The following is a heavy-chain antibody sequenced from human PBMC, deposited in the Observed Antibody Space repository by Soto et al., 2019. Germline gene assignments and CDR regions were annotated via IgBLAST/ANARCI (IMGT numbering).Heavy chain of an antibody. J-gene: IGHJ4*02. CDR1: GGTFSSYA. CDR3: ARGWYYYDSSGYAFDY. V-gene: IGHV1-69*06. D-gene: IGHD3-22*01. CDR2: IIPIFGTA. Sequence: SVKVSSKASGGTFSSYAISWVRQAPGQGLEWMGGIIPIFGTANYAQKFKGRVTITADKSTSTAYMELISLRSEDTAMYYCARGWYYYDSSGYAFDYWGQGTQVTVSS.